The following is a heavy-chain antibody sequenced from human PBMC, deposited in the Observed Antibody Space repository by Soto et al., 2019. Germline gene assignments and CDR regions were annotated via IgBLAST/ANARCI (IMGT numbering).Heavy chain of an antibody. Sequence: SETLSLTCTVSGGSISSSSYYWGWIRQPPGKGLEWIGSIYYSGSTYYNPSLKSRVTISVDTSKNQFSLKLSSVTAADTAVYYCARQDSGTMPLGYWGQGTLVTVSS. D-gene: IGHD2-2*01. CDR3: ARQDSGTMPLGY. CDR2: IYYSGST. CDR1: GGSISSSSYY. V-gene: IGHV4-39*01. J-gene: IGHJ4*02.